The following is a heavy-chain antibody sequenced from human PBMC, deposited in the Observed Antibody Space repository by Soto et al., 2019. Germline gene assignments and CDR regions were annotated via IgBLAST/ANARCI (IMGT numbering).Heavy chain of an antibody. CDR2: IHSSGGT. Sequence: QLQESGPGLVKPSETLSLTCTVSLGSVNTADYFWAWIRQPPGKGLEFIGSIHSSGGTFYSPSLKRRVSISLDKSKNHFSLRLTSVTAGDTAVYFCASVVVGATRQSGSDHWGQGTLVTVS. J-gene: IGHJ4*02. CDR1: LGSVNTADYF. V-gene: IGHV4-39*02. D-gene: IGHD2-15*01. CDR3: ASVVVGATRQSGSDH.